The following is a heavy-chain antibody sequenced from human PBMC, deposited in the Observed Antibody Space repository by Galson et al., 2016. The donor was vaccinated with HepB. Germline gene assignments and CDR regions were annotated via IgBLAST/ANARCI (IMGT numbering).Heavy chain of an antibody. V-gene: IGHV3-30*03. CDR1: GFTLSTYA. Sequence: SLRLSCAASGFTLSTYAMHWVRQAPGKGLEWVAVISDDGTYKYYADSVKGRFTISRDNSKNTLYLQMNSLRAEDTAVYYCARDLSYYYGMDVWGQGTTVTVSS. CDR2: ISDDGTYK. CDR3: ARDLSYYYGMDV. J-gene: IGHJ6*02.